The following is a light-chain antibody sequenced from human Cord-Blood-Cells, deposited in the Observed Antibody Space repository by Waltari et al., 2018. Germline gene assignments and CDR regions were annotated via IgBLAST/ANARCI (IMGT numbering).Light chain of an antibody. CDR2: EGS. CDR1: SSDVGSYNL. CDR3: CSYAGSSTNVV. V-gene: IGLV2-23*01. J-gene: IGLJ2*01. Sequence: QSALTQPAPVSGSPGQSITISCPGTSSDVGSYNLVSWYQQHPGKAPKLLIYEGSKRPSGVSTRFSGSKSGNTASLTISGLQAEDEADYYCCSYAGSSTNVVFGGGTKLTVL.